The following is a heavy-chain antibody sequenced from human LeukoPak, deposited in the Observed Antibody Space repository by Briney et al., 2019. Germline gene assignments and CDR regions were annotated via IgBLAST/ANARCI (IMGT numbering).Heavy chain of an antibody. J-gene: IGHJ4*02. D-gene: IGHD3-10*01. V-gene: IGHV3-11*04. CDR2: ISSSGSTI. CDR1: GFTFSDYY. CDR3: ARVYNDLWFGELYFDY. Sequence: GGSLRLSCAASGFTFSDYYMSWIRQAPGKGLEWVSYISSSGSTIYYADSVKGRFTISRDNSKNTLYLQMNGLRAEDTAVYYCARVYNDLWFGELYFDYWGQGTLVTVSS.